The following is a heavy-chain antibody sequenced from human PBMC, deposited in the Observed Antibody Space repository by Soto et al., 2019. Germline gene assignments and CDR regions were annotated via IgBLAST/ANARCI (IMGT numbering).Heavy chain of an antibody. J-gene: IGHJ6*02. Sequence: ASVKVSCKASGYTFTSYGIKWVRQAPGQGLEWLGWISAYDGYTTYAQILQGRVFMTTDTSTKTAYMELRSLRSDDTATYFCARGGYYDTSGSRNYHYYGMNVWGQGTTVTSP. CDR3: ARGGYYDTSGSRNYHYYGMNV. D-gene: IGHD3-9*01. CDR2: ISAYDGYT. CDR1: GYTFTSYG. V-gene: IGHV1-18*01.